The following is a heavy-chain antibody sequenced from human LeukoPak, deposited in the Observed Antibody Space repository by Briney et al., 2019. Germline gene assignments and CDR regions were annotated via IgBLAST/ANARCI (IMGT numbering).Heavy chain of an antibody. CDR2: ISSSGSTI. CDR3: ARGGSSWYEYFQH. CDR1: GFTFSSYE. V-gene: IGHV3-48*03. J-gene: IGHJ1*01. D-gene: IGHD6-13*01. Sequence: EPGGSLRLSCAASGFTFSSYEMNWVRQAPGKGLEWVSYISSSGSTIYYADSVKGRFTISRDNAKNSLYLQMNSLRAEGTAVYYCARGGSSWYEYFQHWGQGTLVTVSS.